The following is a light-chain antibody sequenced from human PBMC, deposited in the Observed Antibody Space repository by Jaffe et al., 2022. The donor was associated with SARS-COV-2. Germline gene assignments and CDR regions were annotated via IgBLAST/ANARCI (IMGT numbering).Light chain of an antibody. V-gene: IGKV1-39*01. CDR3: QQSYSTPQYT. CDR2: AAS. CDR1: QNINTY. Sequence: DIHMTQSPSFLSASVGDRVTITCRASQNINTYLHWYQQKPGKAPKLLIYAASSLQSGVPSRFSGSGSGTDFTLSISGLQPEDFATYYCQQSYSTPQYTFGQGTKLEIK. J-gene: IGKJ2*01.